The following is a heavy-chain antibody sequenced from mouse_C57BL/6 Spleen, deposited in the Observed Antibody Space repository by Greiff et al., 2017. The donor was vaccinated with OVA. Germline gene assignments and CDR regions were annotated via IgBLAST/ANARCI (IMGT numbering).Heavy chain of an antibody. D-gene: IGHD1-1*01. V-gene: IGHV1-82*01. CDR3: AREELYYGSSYGFAY. CDR1: GYAFSSSW. CDR2: IYPGDGDT. J-gene: IGHJ3*01. Sequence: QVQLQQSGPELVKPGASVKISCKASGYAFSSSWMNWVKQRPGKGLEWIGRIYPGDGDTNYNGKFKGKATLTADKSSSTAYMQLSSLTSEDSAVYVCAREELYYGSSYGFAYWGQGTLVTVSA.